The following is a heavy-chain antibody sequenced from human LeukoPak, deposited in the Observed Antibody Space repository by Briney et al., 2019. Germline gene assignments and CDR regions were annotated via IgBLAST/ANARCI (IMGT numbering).Heavy chain of an antibody. V-gene: IGHV4-4*02. CDR1: GGSISSSNW. Sequence: PSGTLSLTCAVSGGSISSSNWWSWVLQPPGKGLEWIVEIYHSGSTNYNTSLKSRFTISVDKSKNQFSLKLSSVTAADTAVYYCARDHSARVAAPYDYWGQGTLVTVSS. D-gene: IGHD6-13*01. CDR2: IYHSGST. CDR3: ARDHSARVAAPYDY. J-gene: IGHJ4*02.